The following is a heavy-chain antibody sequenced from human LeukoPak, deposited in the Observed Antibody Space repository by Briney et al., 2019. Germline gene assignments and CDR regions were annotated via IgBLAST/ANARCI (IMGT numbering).Heavy chain of an antibody. J-gene: IGHJ4*02. CDR1: GFTFSTYN. V-gene: IGHV3-48*04. CDR2: ITSSSTNI. D-gene: IGHD7-27*01. Sequence: GGSLRLSCAASGFTFSTYNMNWVRQAPGKGLEWVSHITSSSTNIYYADSVKGRFTISRDNAKNSLYLQMNSLRAEDTAVYYCARAWGSADYWGQGTLVTVSS. CDR3: ARAWGSADY.